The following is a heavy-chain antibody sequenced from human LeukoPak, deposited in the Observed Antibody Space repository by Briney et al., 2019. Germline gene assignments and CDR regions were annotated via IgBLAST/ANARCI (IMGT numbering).Heavy chain of an antibody. V-gene: IGHV1-46*01. CDR2: INASGGGT. CDR1: GYTFTSYH. J-gene: IGHJ1*01. D-gene: IGHD6-19*01. Sequence: EASVKVSCKASGYTFTSYHLHWVRQAPGQRLEWMGIINASGGGTNYAQKFQGRVTMTRDTSTSTVYMELSSLRSEDMAVYYCVRVAVAGRGYFQHWGQGTLVTVSS. CDR3: VRVAVAGRGYFQH.